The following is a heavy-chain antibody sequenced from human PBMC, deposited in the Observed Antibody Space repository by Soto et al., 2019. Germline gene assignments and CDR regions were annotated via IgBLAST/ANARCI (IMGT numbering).Heavy chain of an antibody. D-gene: IGHD3-3*02. J-gene: IGHJ4*02. CDR1: GFDFSNYG. CDR3: VKDAPQPFSD. CDR2: ISGTAHAS. Sequence: EVQLLESGGGLVQPGGSLRISCAASGFDFSNYGMSWVRQAPGKGLEWVSAISGTAHASYYAASVKGRFTISRDNSKNTLYLHMNSLRVEDTAVYFCVKDAPQPFSDWGQGTVVTVSS. V-gene: IGHV3-23*01.